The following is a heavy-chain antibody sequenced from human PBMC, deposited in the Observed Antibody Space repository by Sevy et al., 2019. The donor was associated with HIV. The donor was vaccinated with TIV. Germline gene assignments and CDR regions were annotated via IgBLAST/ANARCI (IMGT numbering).Heavy chain of an antibody. Sequence: ETLSLTCTVSGGSISSSSYYWGWIRQPPGKGLEWIGSIYYSGSTYYNPSLKSRVTISVDTSKNQFSLKLSSVTAADTAVYYCARHAGVDSGYDTLFDYYYGMDVWGQGTTVTVSS. D-gene: IGHD5-12*01. CDR3: ARHAGVDSGYDTLFDYYYGMDV. V-gene: IGHV4-39*01. J-gene: IGHJ6*02. CDR1: GGSISSSSYY. CDR2: IYYSGST.